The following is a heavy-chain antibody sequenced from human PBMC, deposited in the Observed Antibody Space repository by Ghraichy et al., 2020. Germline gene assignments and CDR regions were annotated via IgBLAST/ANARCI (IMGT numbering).Heavy chain of an antibody. V-gene: IGHV3-23*01. CDR1: GFTFSSYA. D-gene: IGHD6-13*01. CDR3: AKWGDSSSWYDY. J-gene: IGHJ4*02. Sequence: GESLNISCAASGFTFSSYAMSWVRQAPGKGLEWVSAISGSGGSTYYADSVKGRFTISRDNSKNTLYLQMNSLRAEDTAVYYCAKWGDSSSWYDYWGQGTLVAVSS. CDR2: ISGSGGST.